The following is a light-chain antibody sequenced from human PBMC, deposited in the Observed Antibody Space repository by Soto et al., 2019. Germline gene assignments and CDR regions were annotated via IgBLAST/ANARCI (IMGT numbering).Light chain of an antibody. CDR2: WAS. Sequence: DILRTQSPASLAVSLGERATINCKSSQSFLYSSNNKNYLAWYQQKPGQPPKLLIYWASTRESGVPDRFSGSGSGTDFTLTISSLQAEDVAVYYCQQYYNPPRTFGQGTKVDIK. V-gene: IGKV4-1*01. CDR1: QSFLYSSNNKNY. CDR3: QQYYNPPRT. J-gene: IGKJ1*01.